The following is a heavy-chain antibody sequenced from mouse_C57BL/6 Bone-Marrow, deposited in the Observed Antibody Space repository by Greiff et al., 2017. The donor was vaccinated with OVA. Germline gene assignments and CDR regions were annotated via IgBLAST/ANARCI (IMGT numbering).Heavy chain of an antibody. V-gene: IGHV7-1*01. D-gene: IGHD2-14*01. J-gene: IGHJ3*01. CDR1: GFTFSDYY. Sequence: EVQLVESGGGLVQPGRSLRLSCATSGFTFSDYYMEWVRQAPGKGLEWIAASRNKANAYTTEYSASVKGRFIVSRYTSQSILYLQMNALRAEDTAIYYCARDAVLGYRFAYWGQGTLVTVSA. CDR2: SRNKANAYTT. CDR3: ARDAVLGYRFAY.